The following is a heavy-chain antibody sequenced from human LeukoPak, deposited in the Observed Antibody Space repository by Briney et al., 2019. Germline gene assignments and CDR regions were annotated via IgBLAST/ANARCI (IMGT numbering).Heavy chain of an antibody. D-gene: IGHD3-3*01. J-gene: IGHJ6*02. CDR3: AREGTIFGVDYYYYGTDV. V-gene: IGHV3-33*01. CDR1: GFTFSSYG. CDR2: IWYDGSNK. Sequence: PGGSLRLSCAASGFTFSSYGMHWVRQAPGKGLEWVAVIWYDGSNKYYADSVKGRFTISRDNSKNTLYLQMNSLRAEDTAVYYCAREGTIFGVDYYYYGTDVWGQGTTVTVSS.